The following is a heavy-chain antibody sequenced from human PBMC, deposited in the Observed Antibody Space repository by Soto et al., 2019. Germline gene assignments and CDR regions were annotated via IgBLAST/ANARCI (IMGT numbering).Heavy chain of an antibody. CDR1: GGTFSSYT. V-gene: IGHV1-69*02. CDR2: IIPILGIA. J-gene: IGHJ4*02. Sequence: QVQLVQSGAEVKKPGSSVKVSCKASGGTFSSYTISWVRQAPGPGLEWMGRIIPILGIANYAQKFQGRVTMTADKATSTAYMALSSLRSEDTAVYYCAMEYCSSTSCDRDYWGQGTLVTVSS. D-gene: IGHD2-2*02. CDR3: AMEYCSSTSCDRDY.